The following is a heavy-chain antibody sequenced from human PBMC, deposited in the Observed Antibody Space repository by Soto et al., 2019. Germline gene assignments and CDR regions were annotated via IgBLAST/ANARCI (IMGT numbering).Heavy chain of an antibody. CDR2: VYYSGTT. CDR1: GSSVSDKTYY. J-gene: IGHJ4*02. CDR3: ARTTAVPNTLRSRYFFDY. D-gene: IGHD4-17*01. Sequence: SETLSLTCSVSGSSVSDKTYYWSWIRQPPGKRLEWIGYVYYSGTTNYNPSLKSRVTISVDLSKNRFSLRLSSVTTADTALYYCARTTAVPNTLRSRYFFDYWGQGTLVTVPQ. V-gene: IGHV4-61*01.